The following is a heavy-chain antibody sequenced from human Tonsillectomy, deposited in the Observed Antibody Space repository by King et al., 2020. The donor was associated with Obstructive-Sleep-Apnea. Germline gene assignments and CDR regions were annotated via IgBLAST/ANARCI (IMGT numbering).Heavy chain of an antibody. CDR1: GFTFSSYG. J-gene: IGHJ4*02. Sequence: QLVQSGGGVVQPGRSLRLSCAASGFTFSSYGMHWVRQAPGKGLEWVAVISYDGSNKYYADSVKGRFTISRDNSKNTLYLKMNSLRAEDTAVYYCAKESELWFGAYFDYWGQGTLVTVSS. CDR3: AKESELWFGAYFDY. D-gene: IGHD3-10*01. CDR2: ISYDGSNK. V-gene: IGHV3-30*18.